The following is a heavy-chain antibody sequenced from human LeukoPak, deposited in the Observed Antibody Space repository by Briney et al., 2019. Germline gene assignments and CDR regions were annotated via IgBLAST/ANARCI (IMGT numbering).Heavy chain of an antibody. Sequence: GGSLRLSCAASGFTFSNYAMSWVRQAPGKGLEWVSGISASSASTYYADSVKGRFTISRDNSRNMIYLQTNSLRAEDTAVYYCARGYSSSPVDYWGQGTLVTVSS. CDR2: ISASSAST. CDR3: ARGYSSSPVDY. D-gene: IGHD6-6*01. CDR1: GFTFSNYA. J-gene: IGHJ4*02. V-gene: IGHV3-23*01.